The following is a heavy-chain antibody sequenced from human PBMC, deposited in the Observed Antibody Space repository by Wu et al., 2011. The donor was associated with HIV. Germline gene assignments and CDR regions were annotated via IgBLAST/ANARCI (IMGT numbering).Heavy chain of an antibody. D-gene: IGHD2-21*01. CDR3: ARDFGGELGTP. CDR1: GGTFSNYG. V-gene: IGHV1-69*05. J-gene: IGHJ4*02. Sequence: QVQLVQSGAEVKKPGSSVKVSCKASGGTFSNYGLTWVRQAPGQGLEWMGEIIPILETVNYAQKFQGRVTITTDASTRTAYMELSSLRSEDTAVYYCARDFGGELGTPWGQGTLVTVS. CDR2: IIPILETV.